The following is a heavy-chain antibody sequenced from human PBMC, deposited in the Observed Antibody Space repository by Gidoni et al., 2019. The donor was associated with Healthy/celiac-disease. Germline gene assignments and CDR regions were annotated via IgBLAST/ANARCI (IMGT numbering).Heavy chain of an antibody. Sequence: QVQLVESGGGVEQPGRSLRRSCAASGCTVSSYGMHWVRQAPGRGLEWVAVISYDVSNKYYADSVKGRFTISRDNSKNTLYLQMNSLRAEDTAVYYCAKGAVFWELLLAPGDYWGQGTLVTVSS. V-gene: IGHV3-30*18. CDR1: GCTVSSYG. CDR3: AKGAVFWELLLAPGDY. D-gene: IGHD1-26*01. CDR2: ISYDVSNK. J-gene: IGHJ4*02.